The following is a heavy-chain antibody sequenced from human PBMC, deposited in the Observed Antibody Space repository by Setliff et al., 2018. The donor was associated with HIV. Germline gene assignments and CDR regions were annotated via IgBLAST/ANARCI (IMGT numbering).Heavy chain of an antibody. V-gene: IGHV4-30-4*08. J-gene: IGHJ4*02. D-gene: IGHD3-22*01. Sequence: SETLSLTCTVSGGSISSGDYYWSWIRQLPGKGLEWIGYIYYSGSTYYNPSLKSRVTISVDTSKNQFSLKLSSVTAADTAVYYCARDSDDSSGYYLGYWGQGTLVTVSS. CDR3: ARDSDDSSGYYLGY. CDR2: IYYSGST. CDR1: GGSISSGDYY.